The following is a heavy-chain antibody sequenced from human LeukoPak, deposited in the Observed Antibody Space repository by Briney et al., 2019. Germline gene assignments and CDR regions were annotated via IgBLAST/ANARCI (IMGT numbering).Heavy chain of an antibody. J-gene: IGHJ4*02. V-gene: IGHV2-70*04. Sequence: SGPTLVNPTQTLTLTCTFSGVSLSPSGRRVIWVPQPPGQGLEWLARIDWDEDKFYSTYLKIRLTISKDTTKTQVVLTMINMDPVDTATYYCARTYNTDDDSSGQSLDYWGQGTLVTVSS. CDR1: GVSLSPSGRR. CDR2: IDWDEDK. D-gene: IGHD3-22*01. CDR3: ARTYNTDDDSSGQSLDY.